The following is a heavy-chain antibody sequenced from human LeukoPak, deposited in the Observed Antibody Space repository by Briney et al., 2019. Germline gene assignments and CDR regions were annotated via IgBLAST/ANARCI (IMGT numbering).Heavy chain of an antibody. CDR3: AKDQGLTYHYASSALPQGN. CDR1: VFTFSSYG. J-gene: IGHJ4*02. V-gene: IGHV3-30*18. D-gene: IGHD3-22*01. Sequence: GGCLRLSRAASVFTFSSYGMHGVRPAPGKGLEWVAVVSYVGSNNYYADSVKGRFTISTDNSKNTLYLQMNSLRAEDTAVYYCAKDQGLTYHYASSALPQGNWGQGTLVTVSS. CDR2: VSYVGSNN.